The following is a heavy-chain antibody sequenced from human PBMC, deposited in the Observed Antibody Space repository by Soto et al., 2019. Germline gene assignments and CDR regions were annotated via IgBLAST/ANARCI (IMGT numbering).Heavy chain of an antibody. CDR3: ARSNSGSYRLYFQH. CDR1: GGSISSYY. CDR2: IYYSGST. D-gene: IGHD1-26*01. J-gene: IGHJ1*01. Sequence: SDTLSLTCTVSGGSISSYYWILIRQPPGKGLEWIGYIYYSGSTNYNPSLKSRVTISVDTSKNQFSLKLSSVTAADTAVYYCARSNSGSYRLYFQHWGQGTLVTVSS. V-gene: IGHV4-59*01.